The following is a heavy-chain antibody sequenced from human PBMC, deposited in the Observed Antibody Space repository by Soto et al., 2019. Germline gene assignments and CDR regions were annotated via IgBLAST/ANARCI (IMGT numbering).Heavy chain of an antibody. Sequence: SETLSLTCTVSGGSISSYYWSWIRQPPGKGLEWIGYIYYSGSTNYSPSLKSRVTISVDTSKNQFSLKLSSVTAADTAVYYCARLVVPAAHVDYWGQGTLVTVSS. J-gene: IGHJ4*02. V-gene: IGHV4-59*08. CDR1: GGSISSYY. D-gene: IGHD2-2*01. CDR2: IYYSGST. CDR3: ARLVVPAAHVDY.